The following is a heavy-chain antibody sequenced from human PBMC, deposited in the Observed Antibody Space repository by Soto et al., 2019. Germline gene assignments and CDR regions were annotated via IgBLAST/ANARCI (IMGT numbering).Heavy chain of an antibody. V-gene: IGHV3-7*01. CDR1: GFTFSSYW. J-gene: IGHJ4*02. D-gene: IGHD3-10*01. CDR3: ARAQEWFGEWDYFDY. CDR2: IKQDGSEK. Sequence: GGSLRLSCAASGFTFSSYWMSWVRQAPGKGLEWVANIKQDGSEKYYVDSVKGRFTISRDNAKNSLYLQMNSLRAEDTAVYYCARAQEWFGEWDYFDYWGQGTLVTVSS.